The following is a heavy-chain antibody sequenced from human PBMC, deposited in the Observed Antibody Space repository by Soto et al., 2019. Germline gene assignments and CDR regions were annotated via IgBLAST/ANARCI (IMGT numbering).Heavy chain of an antibody. CDR2: IYYSGST. CDR1: GGSITSYY. D-gene: IGHD2-15*01. Sequence: ETLSLTCTVSGGSITSYYWSWIRQPPGKGLEWIGYIYYSGSTNYNPSLKSRVTISVDTSKNQFSLRLSSVTAADTAVYFCARSPLPYCSGGTCYSKAYYFDYWGQGTLVTVSS. V-gene: IGHV4-59*08. CDR3: ARSPLPYCSGGTCYSKAYYFDY. J-gene: IGHJ4*02.